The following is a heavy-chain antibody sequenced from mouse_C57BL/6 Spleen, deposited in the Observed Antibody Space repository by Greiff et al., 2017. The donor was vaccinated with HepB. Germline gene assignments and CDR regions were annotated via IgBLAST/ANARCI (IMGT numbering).Heavy chain of an antibody. D-gene: IGHD2-4*01. Sequence: EVQLQQSGPELVKPGASVKISCKASGYTFTDYYMNWVKQSHGKSLEWIGDINPNNGGTSYNQKFKGKATLTVDKSSSTAYMDLRSLTSEDSAVYYFARSYYDYDWFAYWGQGTLVTVSA. V-gene: IGHV1-26*01. CDR2: INPNNGGT. CDR1: GYTFTDYY. CDR3: ARSYYDYDWFAY. J-gene: IGHJ3*01.